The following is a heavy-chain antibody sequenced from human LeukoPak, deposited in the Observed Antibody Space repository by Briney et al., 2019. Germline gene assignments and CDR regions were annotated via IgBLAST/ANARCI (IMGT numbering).Heavy chain of an antibody. CDR3: ATHSLGATPLDY. CDR2: IYYSGST. CDR1: GGSISSSSYY. Sequence: SETLSLTCTVSGGSISSSSYYWGWIRQPPGKGREWIGSIYYSGSTYYNPSLKSRVTISVDTSKNHFSLKLSSVTAADTAVYYCATHSLGATPLDYWGQGTLVTVSS. J-gene: IGHJ4*02. V-gene: IGHV4-39*01. D-gene: IGHD1-26*01.